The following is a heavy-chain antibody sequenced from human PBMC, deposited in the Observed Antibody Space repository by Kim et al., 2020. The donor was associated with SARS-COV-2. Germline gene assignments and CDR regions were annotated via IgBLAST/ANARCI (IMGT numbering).Heavy chain of an antibody. D-gene: IGHD3-10*01. J-gene: IGHJ6*02. V-gene: IGHV5-10-1*01. CDR2: IDPSDSYT. Sequence: GESLKISCKGSGYSFTSYWISWVRQMPGKGLEWMGRIDPSDSYTNYSPSFQGHVTISADKSISTAYLQWSSLKASDTAMYYCARLFVGSGSYYTPSFYYYYGMDVWGQGTTVTVSS. CDR3: ARLFVGSGSYYTPSFYYYYGMDV. CDR1: GYSFTSYW.